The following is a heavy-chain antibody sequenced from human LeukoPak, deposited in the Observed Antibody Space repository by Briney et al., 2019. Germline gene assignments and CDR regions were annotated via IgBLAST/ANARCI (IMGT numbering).Heavy chain of an antibody. CDR3: AKVRQQLLQGLAAFDI. J-gene: IGHJ3*02. V-gene: IGHV3-23*01. D-gene: IGHD6-13*01. CDR2: ISGNGGST. CDR1: GFTFSSYA. Sequence: SGGSLRLSCAASGFTFSSYAMSSVRQAPGKGLEWVSAISGNGGSTYYADSVKGRFTISRDNSKNTLYLQMNSLRAEDTVVYYCAKVRQQLLQGLAAFDIWGQGTMVTVSS.